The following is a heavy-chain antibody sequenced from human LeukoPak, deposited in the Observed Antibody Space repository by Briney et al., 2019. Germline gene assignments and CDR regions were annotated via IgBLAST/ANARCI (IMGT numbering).Heavy chain of an antibody. D-gene: IGHD5-18*01. Sequence: GGSLRLSCAASGFTFSSYGMSWVRQAPGKGLDWVSAISGSGGSTYYADSVKGRFTISRDNSKNTLYLQMNSLRAEDTAVYYCARGGIQLGEIGAFDIWGQGTMVTVSS. V-gene: IGHV3-23*01. J-gene: IGHJ3*02. CDR3: ARGGIQLGEIGAFDI. CDR2: ISGSGGST. CDR1: GFTFSSYG.